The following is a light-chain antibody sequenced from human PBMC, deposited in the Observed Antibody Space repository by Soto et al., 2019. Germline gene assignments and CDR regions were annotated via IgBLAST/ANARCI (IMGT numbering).Light chain of an antibody. CDR1: TSDIGFYDY. J-gene: IGLJ1*01. CDR2: GVT. V-gene: IGLV2-14*01. Sequence: QSVLTQPASVSGSPGQSLTISCTGTTSDIGFYDYVSWYQQYPGQAPKLFFYGVTIRPSGISNRFSGSKSGSTASLTISELRDFDVADYHCSSYSTSYIYFFGSGAKVTV. CDR3: SSYSTSYIYF.